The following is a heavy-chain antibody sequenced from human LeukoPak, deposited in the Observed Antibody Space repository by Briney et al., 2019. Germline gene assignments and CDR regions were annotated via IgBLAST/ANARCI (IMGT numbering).Heavy chain of an antibody. CDR3: ARVGSIAAAIRPFDP. D-gene: IGHD6-13*01. J-gene: IGHJ5*02. CDR1: GGSISSYY. Sequence: SETLSLTCTASGGSISSYYWSWIRQPPGKGLEWIGYIYYSGSTNYNPSLKSRVTISVDTSKNQFSLKLSSVTAADTAVYYCARVGSIAAAIRPFDPWGQGTLVTVSS. CDR2: IYYSGST. V-gene: IGHV4-59*01.